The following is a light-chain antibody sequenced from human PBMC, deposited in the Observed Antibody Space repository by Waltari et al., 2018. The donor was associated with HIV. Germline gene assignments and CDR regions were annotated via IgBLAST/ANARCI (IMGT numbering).Light chain of an antibody. CDR2: EVS. Sequence: QSALTQPASVSGSFGQSITISCTGTSSDVGSYNLVSWYQYHPGKAPKLIIYEVSKRPAGVSIRFSASKSGKTASLTVSGLPAEDEAHYYCCSYARSGIPFGGGTKLTVL. V-gene: IGLV2-23*02. J-gene: IGLJ2*01. CDR3: CSYARSGIP. CDR1: SSDVGSYNL.